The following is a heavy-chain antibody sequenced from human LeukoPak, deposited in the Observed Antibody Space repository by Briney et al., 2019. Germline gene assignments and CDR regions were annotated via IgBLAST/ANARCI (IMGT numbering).Heavy chain of an antibody. CDR1: GCSFSSYD. CDR3: TRDLAAVPGARVNV. CDR2: RNLDGSER. J-gene: IGHJ6*02. D-gene: IGHD6-19*01. Sequence: EESLRLSCAASGCSFSSYDMSWVRQAPGMGLGWVALRNLDGSERYYVDSGKGRCTISRDNAYNSTYLLTDSMRADDTAMYFSTRDLAAVPGARVNVWAQETTVTVSS. V-gene: IGHV3-7*03.